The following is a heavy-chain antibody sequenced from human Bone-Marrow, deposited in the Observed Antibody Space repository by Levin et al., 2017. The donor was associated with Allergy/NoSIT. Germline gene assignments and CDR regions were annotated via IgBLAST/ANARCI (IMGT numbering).Heavy chain of an antibody. D-gene: IGHD6-13*01. J-gene: IGHJ4*02. CDR2: IDPNSGGT. CDR1: GYTFTVNY. CDR3: ARGYGSSWFEY. Sequence: ASVKVSCKASGYTFTVNYIHWVRQAPGQGLEWMGWIDPNSGGTNYAQKFQGRVTMTRDTSISTAYMELSSLRSDDTAVYYCARGYGSSWFEYWGQGTLITVSS. V-gene: IGHV1-2*02.